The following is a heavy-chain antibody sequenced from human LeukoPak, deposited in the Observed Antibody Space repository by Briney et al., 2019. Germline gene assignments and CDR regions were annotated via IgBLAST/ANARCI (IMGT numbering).Heavy chain of an antibody. Sequence: SGTLSLTCAVSGGSISSSNWWSWVRQPPGKGLEWIGEVYHSGSTNYNPSLKSRVTISVDKSKNQFSLKLSSVTAADTAVYYCARESPTYYYDSSGPTHAFDIWGQGTMVTVSS. CDR1: GGSISSSNW. D-gene: IGHD3-22*01. CDR2: VYHSGST. V-gene: IGHV4-4*02. CDR3: ARESPTYYYDSSGPTHAFDI. J-gene: IGHJ3*02.